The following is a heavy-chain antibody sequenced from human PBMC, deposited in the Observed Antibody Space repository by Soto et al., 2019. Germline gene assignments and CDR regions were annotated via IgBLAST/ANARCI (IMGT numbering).Heavy chain of an antibody. CDR2: IKSKADGGTT. CDR1: GFPFSKAW. J-gene: IGHJ4*02. CDR3: TKVLGYCSGGNCFTFDY. V-gene: IGHV3-15*01. Sequence: EVQLVESGGGLVKPGGSLRLSCAASGFPFSKAWMSWVRQVPGKGLEWVDRIKSKADGGTTDYAAPVKGRFTISSDDSSNTLYLQMNSLKTEDTAVYYCTKVLGYCSGGNCFTFDYWGQGAVVTVSS. D-gene: IGHD2-15*01.